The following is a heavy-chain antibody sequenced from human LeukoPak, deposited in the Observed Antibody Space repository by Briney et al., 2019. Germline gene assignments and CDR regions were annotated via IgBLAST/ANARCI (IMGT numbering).Heavy chain of an antibody. J-gene: IGHJ3*02. D-gene: IGHD3-9*01. Sequence: ASVKVSCKASGYTFTSYDINWVRQATGQGLEWMGWMNPNSGNTGYAQKFQGRVTMTRDTSTSTVYMELSSLRSEDTAVYYCARFSVDEDAFDIWGQGTMVTVSS. CDR3: ARFSVDEDAFDI. V-gene: IGHV1-8*01. CDR2: MNPNSGNT. CDR1: GYTFTSYD.